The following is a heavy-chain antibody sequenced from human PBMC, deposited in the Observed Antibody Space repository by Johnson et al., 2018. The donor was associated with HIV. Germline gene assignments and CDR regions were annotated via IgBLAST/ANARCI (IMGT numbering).Heavy chain of an antibody. CDR1: GFTFSNAW. CDR2: IKSKTDGATT. D-gene: IGHD6-13*01. V-gene: IGHV3-15*01. Sequence: VQLVESGGGLVKPGESLRLSCAASGFTFSNAWMSWVRQAPGKGLEWVVRIKSKTDGATTDYSAHVQGRFIISRDDSETTLYLQMNSLKTEDTTMYYCSTLGYTTRPRAFDIWGQGTVVTVSS. CDR3: STLGYTTRPRAFDI. J-gene: IGHJ3*02.